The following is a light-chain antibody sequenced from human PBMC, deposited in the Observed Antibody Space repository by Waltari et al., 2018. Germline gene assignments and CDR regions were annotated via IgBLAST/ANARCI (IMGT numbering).Light chain of an antibody. CDR3: QSYDRSLNGWV. CDR1: SSNIGAGHD. J-gene: IGLJ3*02. Sequence: QSVLTQPPSVSGAPGQRVTLSCTGSSSNIGAGHDVHGYQQLLGPAPKLLIYVNINRPSGVPDRCSGSQSGTSPSLAITGLQAEDEADYYCQSYDRSLNGWVFGGGTKLTVL. CDR2: VNI. V-gene: IGLV1-40*01.